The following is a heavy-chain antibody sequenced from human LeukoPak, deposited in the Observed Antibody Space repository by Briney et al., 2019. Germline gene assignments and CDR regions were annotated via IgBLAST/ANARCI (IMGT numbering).Heavy chain of an antibody. D-gene: IGHD6-19*01. Sequence: SVKVSCKASGGTFSSYAISWVRQAPGQGLEWMGGIIPIFGTANYAQKFQGRVTITADKSTSTAYMELSSLRSEDTAVYYCASYSGGWFTYYYYYYMDVWGKGTTVTVSS. V-gene: IGHV1-69*06. CDR2: IIPIFGTA. CDR3: ASYSGGWFTYYYYYYMDV. J-gene: IGHJ6*03. CDR1: GGTFSSYA.